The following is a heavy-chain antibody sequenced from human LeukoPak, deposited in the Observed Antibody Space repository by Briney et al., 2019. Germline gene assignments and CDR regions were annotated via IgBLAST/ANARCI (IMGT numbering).Heavy chain of an antibody. V-gene: IGHV4-38-2*01. J-gene: IGHJ3*02. CDR1: GYSISRGYY. Sequence: SETLSLTCAMSGYSISRGYYWGWVRQPPGKGLEWIGIIYHSGSTFFDPSLKSRVTISVDTSKNHLSLKLSSVTAADTAVYYCARLGARNAFDIWGRGTVVTVSS. CDR3: ARLGARNAFDI. CDR2: IYHSGST.